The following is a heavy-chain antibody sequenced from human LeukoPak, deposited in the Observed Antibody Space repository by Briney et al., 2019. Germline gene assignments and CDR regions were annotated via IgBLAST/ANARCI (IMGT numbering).Heavy chain of an antibody. J-gene: IGHJ4*02. CDR2: ISSSGSST. V-gene: IGHV3-64*01. CDR3: ARGGYNSGWSTFDY. D-gene: IGHD6-19*01. Sequence: GGSLRLSCAASGFTFRTFAMHWVRQAPGKGLEYVSGISSSGSSTYYGNSVKGRFTISRDNSKNTLYLQMGSLGAEDMAVYYCARGGYNSGWSTFDYWGQGTLVTVSS. CDR1: GFTFRTFA.